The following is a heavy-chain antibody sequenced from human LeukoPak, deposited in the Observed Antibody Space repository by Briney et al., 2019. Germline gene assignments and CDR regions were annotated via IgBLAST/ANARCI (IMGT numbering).Heavy chain of an antibody. CDR2: IYYSGST. Sequence: PSETLSLTCTVSGRSISSYYWSWIRQPPGRGLEWIGYIYYSGSTNYNPSLKSRVTISVDTSKNQFSLKLSSVTAADTAVYYCARYGSSSWYSYYFDYWGQGTLVTVSS. CDR3: ARYGSSSWYSYYFDY. J-gene: IGHJ4*02. D-gene: IGHD6-13*01. V-gene: IGHV4-59*01. CDR1: GRSISSYY.